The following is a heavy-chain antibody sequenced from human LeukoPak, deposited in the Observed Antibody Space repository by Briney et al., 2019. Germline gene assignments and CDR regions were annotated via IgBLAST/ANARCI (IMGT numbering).Heavy chain of an antibody. CDR1: GGSISSYY. V-gene: IGHV4-59*01. D-gene: IGHD3-10*01. CDR2: IYYSGST. J-gene: IGHJ4*02. Sequence: SETLFLTCTVSGGSISSYYWSWIRQPPGKGLEWIGYIYYSGSTNYNPSLKSRVTISVDTSKNQFSLKLSSVTAADTAVYYCARASSGSYRSFDYWGQGTLVTVSS. CDR3: ARASSGSYRSFDY.